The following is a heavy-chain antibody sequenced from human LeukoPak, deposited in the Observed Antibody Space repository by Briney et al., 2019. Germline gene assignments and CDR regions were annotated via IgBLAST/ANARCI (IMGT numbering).Heavy chain of an antibody. CDR2: TGAGGSYS. V-gene: IGHV3-23*01. J-gene: IGHJ4*02. Sequence: GGSLRLSCAASGFTFGSYAMTWVRQAPGKGLEWVSDTGAGGSYSHYADSVKGRFTISRDNSRNTVYLQMNSLRGDDTAMYYCAKVDCASTDCPFDYWGQGALVTVSS. CDR1: GFTFGSYA. D-gene: IGHD2-2*01. CDR3: AKVDCASTDCPFDY.